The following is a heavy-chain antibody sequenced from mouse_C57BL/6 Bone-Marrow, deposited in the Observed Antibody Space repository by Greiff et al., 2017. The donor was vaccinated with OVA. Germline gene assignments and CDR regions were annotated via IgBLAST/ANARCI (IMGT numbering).Heavy chain of an antibody. CDR1: GFSLTSYG. CDR3: ARNRMVTTRYYFDY. Sequence: VKLVESGPGLVQPSQSLSITCTVSGFSLTSYGVHWVRQSPGKGLEWLGVIWSGGSTDYNAAFISRLSISKDNSKSQVFFKMNSLQADDTAIYYCARNRMVTTRYYFDYWGQGTTLTVSS. CDR2: IWSGGST. J-gene: IGHJ2*01. D-gene: IGHD2-10*02. V-gene: IGHV2-2*01.